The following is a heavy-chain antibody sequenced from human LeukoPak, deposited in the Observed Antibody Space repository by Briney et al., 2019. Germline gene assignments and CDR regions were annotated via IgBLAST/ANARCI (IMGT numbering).Heavy chain of an antibody. CDR1: GFTFNSYA. Sequence: QTGGPLRLSCAASGFTFNSYAMSWVRQAPGKGLEWVSAISGGGGGTYYADSVKGRFTISRDNTKNTLYLQMNSLRAEDTAVYYCVGYYDSSGYLPIDYWGQGTLVTVSS. CDR3: VGYYDSSGYLPIDY. CDR2: ISGGGGGT. D-gene: IGHD3-22*01. J-gene: IGHJ4*02. V-gene: IGHV3-23*01.